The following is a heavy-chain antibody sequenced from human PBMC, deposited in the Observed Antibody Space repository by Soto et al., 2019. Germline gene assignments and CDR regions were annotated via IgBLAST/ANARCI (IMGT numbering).Heavy chain of an antibody. CDR1: GGTFSSYA. Sequence: SVKVSCKASGGTFSSYAISWVRQAPGQGLEWMGGIIPIFGTANYAQKFQGRVTITADESTSTAYMELSSLRSEDTAVYYCARNQYYDFWSGYREGVDYYYYGMDVWGQGTTVTVSS. D-gene: IGHD3-3*01. CDR3: ARNQYYDFWSGYREGVDYYYYGMDV. V-gene: IGHV1-69*13. J-gene: IGHJ6*02. CDR2: IIPIFGTA.